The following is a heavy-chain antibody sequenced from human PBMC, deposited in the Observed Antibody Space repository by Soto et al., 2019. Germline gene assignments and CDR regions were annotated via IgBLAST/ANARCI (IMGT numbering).Heavy chain of an antibody. D-gene: IGHD4-17*01. CDR3: ARDRQNYGSVDY. CDR2: INSYNGIT. CDR1: GYTFTNYG. Sequence: QVQLVQSGAEVKKPGASVKVPCKASGYTFTNYGISWVRQAPGQGLEWMGWINSYNGITNNAQNFQGRVTMTTDTSTNTAYMELRSLRSYDTAVYYCARDRQNYGSVDYLGQGTLVTVSS. J-gene: IGHJ4*02. V-gene: IGHV1-18*01.